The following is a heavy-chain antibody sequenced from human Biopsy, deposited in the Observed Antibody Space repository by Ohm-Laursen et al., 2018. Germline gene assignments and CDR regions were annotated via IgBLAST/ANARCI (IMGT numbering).Heavy chain of an antibody. CDR3: ARRTWDN. V-gene: IGHV1-8*01. J-gene: IGHJ4*02. Sequence: AASVKVSCKVSGYTFTDYDIIWVRQATGQGPEWMGWMNPKSGKTGYEQKFRGRVTMTSDTSISTAYMELSSLGSDDTAVYYCARRTWDNWGLGTLITVSS. CDR2: MNPKSGKT. CDR1: GYTFTDYD.